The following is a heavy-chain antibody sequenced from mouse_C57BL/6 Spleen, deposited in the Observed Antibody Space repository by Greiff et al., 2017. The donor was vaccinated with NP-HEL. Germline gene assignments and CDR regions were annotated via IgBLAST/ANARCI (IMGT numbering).Heavy chain of an antibody. CDR1: GYAFTNYL. V-gene: IGHV1-54*01. Sequence: QVQLQQSGAELVRPGTSVKVSCKASGYAFTNYLIEWVKQRPGQGLEWIGVINPGSGGTNYNEKFKGKATLTADKSSSTAYMQLSSLTSEDSAVYFCALNYYGSSYGFAYWGQGTLVTVSA. J-gene: IGHJ3*01. D-gene: IGHD1-1*01. CDR3: ALNYYGSSYGFAY. CDR2: INPGSGGT.